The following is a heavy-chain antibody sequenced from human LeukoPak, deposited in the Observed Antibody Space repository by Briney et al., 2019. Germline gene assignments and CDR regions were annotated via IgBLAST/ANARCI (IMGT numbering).Heavy chain of an antibody. J-gene: IGHJ4*02. CDR3: ARDHDSSGPFDY. CDR2: IYDGRSA. CDR1: GGSISSYY. D-gene: IGHD6-19*01. V-gene: IGHV4-59*01. Sequence: SETLSLTCTVSGGSISSYYWSWIRQPPGKGLEWIGYIYDGRSASYNPSLKSRGTISLDTSKNQFSLKLTSVTAADTAVYYCARDHDSSGPFDYWGQGTLVTVSS.